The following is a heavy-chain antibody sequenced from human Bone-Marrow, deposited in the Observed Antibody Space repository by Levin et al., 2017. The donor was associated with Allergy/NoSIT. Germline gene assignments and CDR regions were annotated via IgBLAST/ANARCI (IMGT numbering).Heavy chain of an antibody. J-gene: IGHJ6*02. CDR1: GYTFTSYA. CDR3: AREGGSSSPTFPYYYYGMDV. D-gene: IGHD6-13*01. Sequence: ASVKVSCKASGYTFTSYAMHWVRQAPGQRLEWMGWINAGNGNTKYSQKFQGRVTITRDTSASTAYMELSSLRSEDTAVYYCAREGGSSSPTFPYYYYGMDVWGQGTTVTVSS. V-gene: IGHV1-3*01. CDR2: INAGNGNT.